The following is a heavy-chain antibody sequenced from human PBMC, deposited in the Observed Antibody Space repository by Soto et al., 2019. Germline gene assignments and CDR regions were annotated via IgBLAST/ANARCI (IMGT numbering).Heavy chain of an antibody. V-gene: IGHV4-59*01. CDR1: GGSISGYY. D-gene: IGHD6-19*01. Sequence: SETLSLTCTVSGGSISGYYWSWIRQPPGKGLEWIGYIYYSGSTNYNPSLKSRVTISVDTSKNQFSLKLSSVTAADTAVYYSAIGYSSGPGSVDYWGQGTLVTVSS. CDR3: AIGYSSGPGSVDY. J-gene: IGHJ4*02. CDR2: IYYSGST.